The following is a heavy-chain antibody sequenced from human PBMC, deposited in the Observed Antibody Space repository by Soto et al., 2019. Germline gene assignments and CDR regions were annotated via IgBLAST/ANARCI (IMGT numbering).Heavy chain of an antibody. CDR1: GGTFSSYA. CDR2: IIPIFGTA. Sequence: GASVKVSCKASGGTFSSYAISWVRQAPGQGLEWMGGIIPIFGTANYAQKFQGRVTITADESTSTAYMELSSLRSEDTAVYYCARVRHLIGDYYYRMDVWGQGPTVTVSS. J-gene: IGHJ6*02. V-gene: IGHV1-69*13. CDR3: ARVRHLIGDYYYRMDV.